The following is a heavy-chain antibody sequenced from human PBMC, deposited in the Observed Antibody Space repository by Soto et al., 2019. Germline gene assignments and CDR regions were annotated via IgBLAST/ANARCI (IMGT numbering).Heavy chain of an antibody. D-gene: IGHD1-7*01. J-gene: IGHJ4*02. CDR2: ISAHSGDT. CDR1: GYTFSNYA. V-gene: IGHV1-18*01. Sequence: QVNLVQSGAEVKKPGASVKVSCKASGYTFSNYALTWVRRAPGQGLEWMGWISAHSGDTNYAQKFQGRVTMTTDTSTSTAYLELRSLTSDDTAVYYCERAIKLLFVAPAYWGQGTLVTVSS. CDR3: ERAIKLLFVAPAY.